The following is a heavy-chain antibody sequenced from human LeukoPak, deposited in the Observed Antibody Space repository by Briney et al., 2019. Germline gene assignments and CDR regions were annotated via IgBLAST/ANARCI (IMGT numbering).Heavy chain of an antibody. D-gene: IGHD5-18*01. Sequence: GGSLSLFCAASGFTFSTYAMHWVRRAPAKGLEWVAVISYDGSNKYYADSVKGRFTIHRDNSKNSLHRPMKSLRAGATAVFYCAMRGVDTAIEEYAFDIWGKGTMVTVSS. CDR2: ISYDGSNK. CDR3: AMRGVDTAIEEYAFDI. J-gene: IGHJ3*02. V-gene: IGHV3-30*04. CDR1: GFTFSTYA.